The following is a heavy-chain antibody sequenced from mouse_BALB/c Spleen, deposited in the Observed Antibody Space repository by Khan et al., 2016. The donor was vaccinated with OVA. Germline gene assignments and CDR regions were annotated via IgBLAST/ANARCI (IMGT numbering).Heavy chain of an antibody. CDR1: GYTFSTYW. J-gene: IGHJ2*01. V-gene: IGHV1-7*01. CDR2: INPSSGYT. Sequence: QVQLKQSGAELVKPGASVKMSCKASGYTFSTYWIHWVKQRPGKGLEWIGYINPSSGYTYYNQRFNDKATLTADKSSSTAYIQLSSLTSEDSAVYYCERDRINYWGQGTTVTVSA. CDR3: ERDRINY. D-gene: IGHD2-14*01.